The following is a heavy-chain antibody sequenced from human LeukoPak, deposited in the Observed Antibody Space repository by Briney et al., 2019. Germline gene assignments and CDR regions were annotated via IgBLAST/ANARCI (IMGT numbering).Heavy chain of an antibody. V-gene: IGHV4-59*01. CDR3: ARGTHSSSPIPLDY. J-gene: IGHJ4*02. CDR1: GGSISTYY. Sequence: SETLSLTCTVSGGSISTYYWSWIRQTPGKGLEWIGYIHYSGSTNYNPSLNSRVTISVDASKNQFSLKVNSVTAADTAVYYCARGTHSSSPIPLDYWGQGTLVTVSS. CDR2: IHYSGST. D-gene: IGHD6-6*01.